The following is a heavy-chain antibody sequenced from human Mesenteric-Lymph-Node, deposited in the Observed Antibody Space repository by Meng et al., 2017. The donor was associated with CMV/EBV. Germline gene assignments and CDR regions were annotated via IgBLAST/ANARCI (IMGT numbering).Heavy chain of an antibody. CDR3: ARVPLLGLTGTLGSYNSYQMDV. CDR2: VFHGGRT. CDR1: DYSISTDYC. D-gene: IGHD1-7*01. V-gene: IGHV4-38-2*02. Sequence: SETLSLTCTVSDYSISTDYCWGWIRQPPGEGLEWIGSVFHGGRTYSNPSLKGRATVSIDTSKNQFSLKLTSVTAADTAVYYCARVPLLGLTGTLGSYNSYQMDVWGQGTTVTVSS. J-gene: IGHJ6*03.